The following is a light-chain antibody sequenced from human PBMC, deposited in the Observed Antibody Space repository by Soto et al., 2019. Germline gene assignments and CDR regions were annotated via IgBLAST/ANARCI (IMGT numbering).Light chain of an antibody. CDR2: GTS. CDR3: QQFGYSPWT. Sequence: VLPQSPDTLSLSPGERATLSCSASQRVSSRFFAWYQQKPAQAPRLLIYGTSTWAAGIPDRFSGAGSGRDFTLTISRLEPEDFAVYYCQQFGYSPWTFGQGTKVEI. V-gene: IGKV3-20*01. CDR1: QRVSSRF. J-gene: IGKJ1*01.